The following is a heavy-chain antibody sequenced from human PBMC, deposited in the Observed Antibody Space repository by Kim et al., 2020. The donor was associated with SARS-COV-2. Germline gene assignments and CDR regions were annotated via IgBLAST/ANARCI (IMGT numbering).Heavy chain of an antibody. D-gene: IGHD3-9*01. CDR1: GFRFSNFG. J-gene: IGHJ4*02. V-gene: IGHV3-30*18. CDR2: ISYDGRNP. Sequence: GGSLRLSCAASGFRFSNFGMHWVRQAPGKGLEWVALISYDGRNPYYADSVRGRFTISKDNSKNTVYLQMNSLRAEDTAVYYCAKDFEQTPGDYWAREPWS. CDR3: AKDFEQTPGDY.